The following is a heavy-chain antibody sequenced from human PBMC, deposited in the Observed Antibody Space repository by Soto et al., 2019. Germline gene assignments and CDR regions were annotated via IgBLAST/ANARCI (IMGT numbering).Heavy chain of an antibody. CDR2: STYVGGTP. D-gene: IGHD1-26*01. Sequence: EVDLVESGGGLVQPGGSLRLSCSASGFNLKDYGMHWVRQAPGKGLEQVAASTYVGGTPYYAQSVKGRFTVSRDNSKNTLYLQMGSLRPEYTGIYFCVKDYSHGRFPDYWGQGTLVNVSS. CDR1: GFNLKDYG. CDR3: VKDYSHGRFPDY. J-gene: IGHJ4*02. V-gene: IGHV3-64D*06.